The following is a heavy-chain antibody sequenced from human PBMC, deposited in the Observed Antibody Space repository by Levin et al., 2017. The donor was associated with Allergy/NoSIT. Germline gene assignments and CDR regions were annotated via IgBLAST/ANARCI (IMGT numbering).Heavy chain of an antibody. J-gene: IGHJ6*02. CDR3: ARGGRQWLVLVRDYYYGMDV. D-gene: IGHD6-19*01. CDR2: ISSSSSTI. V-gene: IGHV3-48*02. CDR1: GFTFSSYS. Sequence: PGGSLRLSCAASGFTFSSYSMNWVRQAPGKGLEWVSYISSSSSTIYYADSVKGRFTISRDNAKNSLYLQMNSLRDEDTAVYYCARGGRQWLVLVRDYYYGMDVWGQGTTVTVSS.